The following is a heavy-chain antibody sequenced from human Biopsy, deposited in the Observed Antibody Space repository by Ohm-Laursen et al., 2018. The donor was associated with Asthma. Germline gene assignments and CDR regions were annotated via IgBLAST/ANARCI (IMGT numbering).Heavy chain of an antibody. CDR2: IYYSGST. D-gene: IGHD4-17*01. CDR3: ARTTYGDDGFDP. CDR1: GGSISSGDYY. Sequence: SQTLSLTCTVSGGSISSGDYYWSWIRQHPVKGLEWIGYIYYSGSTYYNPSLKSRVSISLDTSKNQFSLSLTSVTAADTAVYYCARTTYGDDGFDPWGQGTLVTVSS. J-gene: IGHJ5*02. V-gene: IGHV4-31*03.